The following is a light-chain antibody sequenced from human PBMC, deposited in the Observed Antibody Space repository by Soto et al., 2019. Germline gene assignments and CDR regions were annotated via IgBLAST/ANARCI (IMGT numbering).Light chain of an antibody. Sequence: SVLTQPPSASGSPGQSFAISCTGTSSDVGGYNYVSWYQQHPGKAPKLMIYEVNKRPSGVPDRFSGSKSGNTASLTVSGLQAEDEADYYCSSYAGSTNVFGTGTKGTVL. V-gene: IGLV2-8*01. J-gene: IGLJ1*01. CDR2: EVN. CDR3: SSYAGSTNV. CDR1: SSDVGGYNY.